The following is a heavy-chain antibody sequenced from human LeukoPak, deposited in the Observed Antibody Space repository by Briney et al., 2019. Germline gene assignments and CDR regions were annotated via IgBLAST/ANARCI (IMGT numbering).Heavy chain of an antibody. Sequence: PSETLSLTCAVYGGSFSGYYWSWIRQPPGKGLEWIGEINHRGSTKYNPSLKSRVTISVDTSKNQFSLKLSSVTAADTAVYYCARGAPDGSGSSDNFYFDSWGQGILVSVSS. CDR2: INHRGST. CDR3: ARGAPDGSGSSDNFYFDS. J-gene: IGHJ4*02. CDR1: GGSFSGYY. V-gene: IGHV4-34*01. D-gene: IGHD3-10*01.